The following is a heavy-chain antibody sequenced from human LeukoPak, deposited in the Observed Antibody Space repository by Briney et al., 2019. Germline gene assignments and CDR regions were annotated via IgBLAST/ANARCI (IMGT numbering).Heavy chain of an antibody. CDR3: ARVGGTNYYYYGMDV. CDR2: IYDSGST. CDR1: GGSISSYY. J-gene: IGHJ6*02. V-gene: IGHV4-59*01. D-gene: IGHD1-1*01. Sequence: SETLSLTCTVSGGSISSYYWSWIRQHPGKGLEWTGYIYDSGSTNYNPSLKSRVTISVDTSKNQFSLKLSSVTAADTAVYYCARVGGTNYYYYGMDVWGQGTTVTVSS.